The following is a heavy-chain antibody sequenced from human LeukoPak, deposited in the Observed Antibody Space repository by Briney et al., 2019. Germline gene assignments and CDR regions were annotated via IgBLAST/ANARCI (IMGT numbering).Heavy chain of an antibody. J-gene: IGHJ5*02. Sequence: PGESLRLSCAASGFTFSLYTMNWVRQVPGKGLEWLSSISSSTNYIDYAESLRGRFTISRDNAKNSLSLQMNSLRGEDTGVYYCARSAALIVPGTIGFFAAWGQELLVTVSS. CDR1: GFTFSLYT. CDR3: ARSAALIVPGTIGFFAA. D-gene: IGHD2/OR15-2a*01. CDR2: ISSSTNYI. V-gene: IGHV3-21*06.